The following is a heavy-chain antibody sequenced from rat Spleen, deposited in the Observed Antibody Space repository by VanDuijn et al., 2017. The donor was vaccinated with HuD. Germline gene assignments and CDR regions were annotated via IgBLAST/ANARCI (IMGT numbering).Heavy chain of an antibody. V-gene: IGHV5-25*01. CDR2: ISPSGGGT. J-gene: IGHJ3*01. Sequence: EVQLAGSGGGLVQPGRSLKLSCAASGFTFSDYYMAWVRQAPTRGLEWVASISPSGGGTYYRDSVKGRFTISRDNAHRTLYLQMDSLRSEDTATYYCARQDTSGYSNWFAYWGQGTLVTVSS. CDR1: GFTFSDYY. CDR3: ARQDTSGYSNWFAY. D-gene: IGHD4-3*01.